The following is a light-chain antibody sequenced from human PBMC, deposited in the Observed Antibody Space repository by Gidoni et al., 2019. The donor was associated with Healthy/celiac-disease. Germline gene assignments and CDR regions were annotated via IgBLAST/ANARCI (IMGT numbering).Light chain of an antibody. CDR1: QSVLYSSNNKNY. CDR2: WAA. CDR3: QQYYSTPPVT. Sequence: DLVMTQSPDSLAVSLGERATINCKSSQSVLYSSNNKNYIAWYQQKPGQPPKLLIYWAATRESGVPDRFSGSGSGTDFTLTISSLQAEDVAVYYCQQYYSTPPVTFGPGTKVDIK. V-gene: IGKV4-1*01. J-gene: IGKJ3*01.